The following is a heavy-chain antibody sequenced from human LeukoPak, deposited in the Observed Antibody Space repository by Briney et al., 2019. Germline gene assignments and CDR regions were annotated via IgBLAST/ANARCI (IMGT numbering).Heavy chain of an antibody. Sequence: GGSLRLSCAASGFTFNDYYMSWIRQAPGKGLEWLSYINIGGSNTHYADSVKGRFTISRDNAKKSLYLEMNNLRAEDTAVYYCATDGAGFDTWGQGVLVTVSS. CDR2: INIGGSNT. CDR1: GFTFNDYY. V-gene: IGHV3-11*01. CDR3: ATDGAGFDT. J-gene: IGHJ5*02.